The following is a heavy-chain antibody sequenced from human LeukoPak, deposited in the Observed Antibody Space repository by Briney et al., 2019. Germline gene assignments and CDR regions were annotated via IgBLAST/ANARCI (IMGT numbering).Heavy chain of an antibody. V-gene: IGHV5-51*01. Sequence: GESLKISCKGSGYSFTSYWIGWVRQMPGKGLEWMGIIYPGDSDTRYSPSFQGQVTISADKSISTAYLQWSSLKAADTAMYYCARDQRSGYSGYDYYYYYYMDVWGKGTTVTVSS. J-gene: IGHJ6*03. D-gene: IGHD5-12*01. CDR2: IYPGDSDT. CDR3: ARDQRSGYSGYDYYYYYYMDV. CDR1: GYSFTSYW.